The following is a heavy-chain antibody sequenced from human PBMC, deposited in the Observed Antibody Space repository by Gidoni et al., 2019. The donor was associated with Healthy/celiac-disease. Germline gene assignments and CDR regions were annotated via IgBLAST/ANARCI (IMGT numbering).Heavy chain of an antibody. CDR2: IRWDGGST. D-gene: IGHD6-13*01. J-gene: IGHJ6*02. CDR3: AKDGGGSSWYNGYYYGMDV. Sequence: LEWVSLIRWDGGSTYYADSVKGRFTISRDNSKNSLYLQMNSLRAEDTALYYCAKDGGGSSWYNGYYYGMDVWGQGTTVTVSS. V-gene: IGHV3-43D*03.